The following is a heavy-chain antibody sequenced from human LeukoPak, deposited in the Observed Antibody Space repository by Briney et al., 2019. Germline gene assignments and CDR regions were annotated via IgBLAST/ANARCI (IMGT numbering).Heavy chain of an antibody. CDR2: ISYDGSNK. D-gene: IGHD5-18*01. J-gene: IGHJ4*02. V-gene: IGHV3-30*04. CDR3: AREEYSYGNRY. Sequence: GGSLRLSCAASGFTFSSHAMHWVRQAPGRGLEWVAVISYDGSNKYYADSVKGRFTISRDNSKNTLYLQMNSLRAEDTAVYYCAREEYSYGNRYWGQGTLVTVSS. CDR1: GFTFSSHA.